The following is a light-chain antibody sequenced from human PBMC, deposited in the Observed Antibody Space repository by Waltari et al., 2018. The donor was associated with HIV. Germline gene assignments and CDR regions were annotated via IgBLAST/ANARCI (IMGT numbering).Light chain of an antibody. CDR3: QQYNNWPPEWT. Sequence: EIVMTQSPATLSVSPGERATLSCRASQSVSSNLAWYQQKPGQAPRVLIYGAATRATGIPARFSGIGSGTDFTLTITSLQSEDFALYYCQQYNNWPPEWTFGQGTKVEIK. CDR1: QSVSSN. J-gene: IGKJ1*01. CDR2: GAA. V-gene: IGKV3-15*01.